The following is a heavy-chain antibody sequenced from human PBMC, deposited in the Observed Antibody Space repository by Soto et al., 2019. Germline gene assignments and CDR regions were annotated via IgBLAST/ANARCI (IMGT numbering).Heavy chain of an antibody. V-gene: IGHV1-2*02. D-gene: IGHD1-26*01. CDR1: GYTFTDYY. CDR2: INPKTGGT. J-gene: IGHJ4*02. Sequence: QVQLVQSGAEVRKPGASVKVSCKASGYTFTDYYMHWVRQAPGQGLEWMGWINPKTGGTNYVQKFKGRVTMPRDTSITTAEMEMSRLRSDQTAVYYGARDVVGSDYFASWGQGTLVTVS. CDR3: ARDVVGSDYFAS.